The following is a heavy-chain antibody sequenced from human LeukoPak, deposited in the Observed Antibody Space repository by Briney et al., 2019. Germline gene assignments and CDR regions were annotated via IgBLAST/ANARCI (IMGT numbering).Heavy chain of an antibody. CDR1: GYTFTSYV. CDR3: ARGELGLDFDY. CDR2: ISAYNGNT. V-gene: IGHV1-18*01. Sequence: ASVKVSCKASGYTFTSYVSSWVRQAPGQGREWMGWISAYNGNTNYAQKLQGRVTMTTDTSASTAYMELRSLRSDDTAVYYCARGELGLDFDYWGQGTLVTGSS. D-gene: IGHD1-7*01. J-gene: IGHJ4*02.